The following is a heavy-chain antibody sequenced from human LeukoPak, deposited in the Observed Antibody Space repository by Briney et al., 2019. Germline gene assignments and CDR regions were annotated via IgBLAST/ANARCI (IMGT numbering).Heavy chain of an antibody. V-gene: IGHV1-2*02. CDR3: ARVWYISSPRREFWFDP. CDR2: INPISGGT. J-gene: IGHJ5*02. D-gene: IGHD6-13*01. Sequence: ASVKVSCKASGYTFTGYYMHWVRQAPGRGLEWMGWINPISGGTEYAQKFQGRVTMTRDTSISTAYMELSRLRSDDTAVYYCARVWYISSPRREFWFDPWGQGTLVTVSS. CDR1: GYTFTGYY.